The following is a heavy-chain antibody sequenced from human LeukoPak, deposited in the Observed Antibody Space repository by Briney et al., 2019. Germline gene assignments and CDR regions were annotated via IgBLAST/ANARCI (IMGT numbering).Heavy chain of an antibody. J-gene: IGHJ6*03. V-gene: IGHV4-34*01. Sequence: KSSETLSLTCAVYGGSFSGYYWSWIRQAPGKGLEWICEINQCGTTNYNPSLKSRAIISVDTSKNQFSLKLSSVTAADTALYYCASTHVDIVATQETEYSFMEVWGKGTSVSVSS. CDR2: INQCGTT. D-gene: IGHD5-12*01. CDR3: ASTHVDIVATQETEYSFMEV. CDR1: GGSFSGYY.